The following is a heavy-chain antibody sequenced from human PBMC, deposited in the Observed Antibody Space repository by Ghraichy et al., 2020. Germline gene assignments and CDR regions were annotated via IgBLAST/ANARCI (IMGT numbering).Heavy chain of an antibody. CDR2: IYYSGST. V-gene: IGHV4-59*01. CDR3: ARFPESYYYESLSYFDL. D-gene: IGHD3-22*01. CDR1: GGSISSYY. J-gene: IGHJ2*01. Sequence: SETLSLTCTVSGGSISSYYWNWIRQPPGKGLEWIGYIYYSGSTNYNPSLRSRVTISVDTSKNQFSLKLNSVTAADTAIYYCARFPESYYYESLSYFDLWGRGTLVTVSS.